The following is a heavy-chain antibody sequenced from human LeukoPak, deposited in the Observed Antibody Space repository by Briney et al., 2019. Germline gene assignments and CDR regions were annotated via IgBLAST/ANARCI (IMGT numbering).Heavy chain of an antibody. Sequence: VASVKVSCKASGGTFSSYAISWVRQAPEQGLEWMGIINPSGGSTSYAQKFQGRVTMTRDTSTSTVYMELSSLRSEDTAVYYCARSSPLVDTAMTLDYWGQGTLVTVSS. D-gene: IGHD5-18*01. J-gene: IGHJ4*02. CDR2: INPSGGST. CDR1: GGTFSSYA. V-gene: IGHV1-46*01. CDR3: ARSSPLVDTAMTLDY.